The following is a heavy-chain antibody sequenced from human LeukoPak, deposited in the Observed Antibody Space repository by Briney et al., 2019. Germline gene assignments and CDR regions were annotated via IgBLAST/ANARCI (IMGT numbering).Heavy chain of an antibody. J-gene: IGHJ3*02. D-gene: IGHD2-21*02. CDR1: GFTFKDYA. V-gene: IGHV3-9*03. CDR2: ISWSSRAS. CDR3: AKDRTGGDFFTDVFDM. Sequence: GGSLRLSCTASGFTFKDYAMHWVRQAPGKGLEWVSGISWSSRASAYADSVKGRFTISRDNAKNSLYLRMNSLRAEDMALYYCAKDRTGGDFFTDVFDMWGQGTMVTVAS.